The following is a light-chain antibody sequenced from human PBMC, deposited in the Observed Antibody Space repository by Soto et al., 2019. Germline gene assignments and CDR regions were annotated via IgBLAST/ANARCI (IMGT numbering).Light chain of an antibody. CDR2: HVS. V-gene: IGLV2-14*01. Sequence: QCDLTQPASGYGAAGQSSTIPCTGTSSDVGGYDYVSWYQQRPGKAPKFIIYHVSNRPSGVPYRFSGSKSGNTASLTISGLQAEDEADYYCISYTTSSTYVFGTGTKVTVL. J-gene: IGLJ1*01. CDR3: ISYTTSSTYV. CDR1: SSDVGGYDY.